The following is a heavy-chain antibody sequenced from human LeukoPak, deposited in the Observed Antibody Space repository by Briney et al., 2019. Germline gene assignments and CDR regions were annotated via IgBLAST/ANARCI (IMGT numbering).Heavy chain of an antibody. V-gene: IGHV3-30*04. CDR2: ISYDEYNK. D-gene: IGHD4-11*01. Sequence: GGSLRLSCAASGFTFSSYAMHWVRQAPGKGLEWVALISYDEYNKYYADSVKGRFTISRDNSKNTLSLQMNSLRAEDTAVYYCARELQSRRWGSQDSWGQGTLVTVSS. CDR3: ARELQSRRWGSQDS. CDR1: GFTFSSYA. J-gene: IGHJ5*02.